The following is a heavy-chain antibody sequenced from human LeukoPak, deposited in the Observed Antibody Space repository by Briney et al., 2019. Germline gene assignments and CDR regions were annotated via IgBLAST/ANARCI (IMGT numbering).Heavy chain of an antibody. V-gene: IGHV1-18*01. Sequence: ASVKVSCKASGYTFTSYGISWVRQAPGQGLEWMGWISAYNGNTNYAQKLQGRVTVTMDTSASIAYMELRSLRSDDTAVYYCARDIDWIVDYWGQGTQVTVSS. D-gene: IGHD2-21*01. CDR1: GYTFTSYG. CDR3: ARDIDWIVDY. CDR2: ISAYNGNT. J-gene: IGHJ4*02.